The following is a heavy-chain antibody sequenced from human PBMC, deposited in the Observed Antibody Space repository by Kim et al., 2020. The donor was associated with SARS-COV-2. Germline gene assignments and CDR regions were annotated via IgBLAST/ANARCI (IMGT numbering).Heavy chain of an antibody. V-gene: IGHV3-23*01. J-gene: IGHJ5*02. Sequence: YYADSVNGRFSISRDNSKNTQDLQMNSLRAEDTAVYYCAKARGPGGPFDPWGQGTLVTVSS. D-gene: IGHD3-10*01. CDR3: AKARGPGGPFDP.